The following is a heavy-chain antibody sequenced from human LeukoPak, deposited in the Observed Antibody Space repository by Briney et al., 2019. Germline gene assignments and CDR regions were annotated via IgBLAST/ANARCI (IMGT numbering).Heavy chain of an antibody. V-gene: IGHV4-39*01. CDR3: ARQIFFLGIPAHFDY. Sequence: KSSETLSLTCTVSGGSISSSSYYWGWIRQPPGKGLEWIGSIYYSGSTYYNPSLKSRVTISVDTSKNQFSLKLSSVTAADTAVYYCARQIFFLGIPAHFDYWGQGTLVTVSS. D-gene: IGHD1-26*01. CDR2: IYYSGST. CDR1: GGSISSSSYY. J-gene: IGHJ4*02.